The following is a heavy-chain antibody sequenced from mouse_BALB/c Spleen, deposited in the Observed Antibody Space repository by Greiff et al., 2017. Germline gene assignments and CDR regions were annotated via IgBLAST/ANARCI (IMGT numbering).Heavy chain of an antibody. CDR3: ARLRLRGSMDY. Sequence: EVQGVESGGGLVQPGGSRKLSCAASGFTFSSFGMHWVRQAPEKGLEWVAYISSGSSTIYYADTVKGRFTISRDNPKNTLFLQMTSLRSEDTAMYYCARLRLRGSMDYWGQGTSVTVSS. D-gene: IGHD2-4*01. CDR1: GFTFSSFG. V-gene: IGHV5-17*02. CDR2: ISSGSSTI. J-gene: IGHJ4*01.